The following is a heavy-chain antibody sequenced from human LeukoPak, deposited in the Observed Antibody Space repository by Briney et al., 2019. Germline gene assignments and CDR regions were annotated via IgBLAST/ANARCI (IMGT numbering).Heavy chain of an antibody. J-gene: IGHJ4*02. CDR3: ARIRPVTTGLKGYYFDY. CDR2: MNPKTGKT. D-gene: IGHD1-1*01. V-gene: IGHV1-8*01. CDR1: GYTFSSYE. Sequence: ASVKVSCKTSGYTFSSYEIIWVRQATGRGLEWVGWMNPKTGKTAYARNLQGRVTITRNTSISTAYMDLSGLRSEDTAVYYCARIRPVTTGLKGYYFDYWGQGTLVTVSS.